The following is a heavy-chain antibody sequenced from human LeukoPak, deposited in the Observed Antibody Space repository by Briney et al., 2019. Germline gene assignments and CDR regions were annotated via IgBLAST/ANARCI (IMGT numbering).Heavy chain of an antibody. D-gene: IGHD2-15*01. V-gene: IGHV1-69*04. CDR2: IIPILGIA. J-gene: IGHJ4*02. Sequence: SSVKVSCKASGGTFSSYAISWVRQAAGQGLEWMGKIIPILGIANYAQKFQGRVTITADKSTSTAYMELSSLRSEDTAVYYCAREQISRALGDWGQGTLVTVAS. CDR3: AREQISRALGD. CDR1: GGTFSSYA.